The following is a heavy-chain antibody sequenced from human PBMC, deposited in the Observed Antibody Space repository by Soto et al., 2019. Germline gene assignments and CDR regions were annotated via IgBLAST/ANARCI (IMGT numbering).Heavy chain of an antibody. J-gene: IGHJ6*02. CDR2: IYPGDSDT. Sequence: PGESLKISCKGSGYSFTSYWIGWVRQMPGKGLEWMGIIYPGDSDTRYSPSFQGQVTISADKSISTAYLQWSSLKASDTAMYYCARHGTSYSSSRGFYYGMDVWGQGTTVTVSS. D-gene: IGHD6-6*01. CDR3: ARHGTSYSSSRGFYYGMDV. V-gene: IGHV5-51*01. CDR1: GYSFTSYW.